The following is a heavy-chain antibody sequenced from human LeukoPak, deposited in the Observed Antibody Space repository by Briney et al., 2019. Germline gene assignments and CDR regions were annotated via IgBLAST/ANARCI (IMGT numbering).Heavy chain of an antibody. D-gene: IGHD4-23*01. CDR3: AKDLDYGGNSGAFDI. CDR1: GFTFSSYS. Sequence: PGGSLRLSRAASGFTFSSYSMNWVRQAPGKGLEWVSSISSSSSYIYYADSVKGRFTISRDNAKNSLYLQMNSLRAEDTAVYYCAKDLDYGGNSGAFDIWGQGTMVTVSS. V-gene: IGHV3-21*01. J-gene: IGHJ3*02. CDR2: ISSSSSYI.